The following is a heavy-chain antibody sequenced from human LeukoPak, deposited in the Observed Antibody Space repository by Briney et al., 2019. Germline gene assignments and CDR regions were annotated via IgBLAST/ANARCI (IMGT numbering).Heavy chain of an antibody. CDR3: ARGRYCSGGICCFDY. D-gene: IGHD2-15*01. CDR1: KFSFSSYG. CDR2: ISYDGNNK. V-gene: IGHV3-30*03. J-gene: IGHJ4*02. Sequence: GRSLRLSCAASKFSFSSYGMHWVRQAPGKGLEWVAVISYDGNNKYYADSVKGRFTISRDNANNSLYMQMNSLRAEDTAVFYCARGRYCSGGICCFDYWGQGTLVTVSS.